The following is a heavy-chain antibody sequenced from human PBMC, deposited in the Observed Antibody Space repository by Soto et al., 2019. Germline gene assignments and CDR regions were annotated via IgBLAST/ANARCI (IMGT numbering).Heavy chain of an antibody. J-gene: IGHJ4*02. Sequence: QVQLVESGGGVVQPGRSLRLSCAASGFSFRSYAMHWVRQAPGKGLEWVAVMSYDGSDKDYADSVKGRFTISRDNSKNTLYLQMSSLRAEDTAVSYYARSRLDTPALEYWGQGSLVTVSS. CDR2: MSYDGSDK. CDR3: ARSRLDTPALEY. V-gene: IGHV3-30-3*01. D-gene: IGHD2-2*01. CDR1: GFSFRSYA.